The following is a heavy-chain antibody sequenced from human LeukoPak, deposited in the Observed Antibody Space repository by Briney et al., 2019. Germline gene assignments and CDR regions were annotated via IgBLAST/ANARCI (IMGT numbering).Heavy chain of an antibody. CDR3: ARYSGSRSDYFDY. CDR2: IYYSGST. V-gene: IGHV4-61*01. Sequence: SETLSLTCSVSGGSVSSGSYYWSWIRQPPGKGLEWVGHIYYSGSTNYNPSLKSRVTISVDTSKNQFSLKLSSVTAADTAVYYCARYSGSRSDYFDYWGQGTLVTVSS. D-gene: IGHD1-26*01. CDR1: GGSVSSGSYY. J-gene: IGHJ4*02.